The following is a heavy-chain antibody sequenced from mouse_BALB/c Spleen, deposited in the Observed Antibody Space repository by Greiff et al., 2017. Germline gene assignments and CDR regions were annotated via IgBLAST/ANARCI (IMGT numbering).Heavy chain of an antibody. Sequence: QVQLQQSGAELVRPGSSVKISCKASGYAFSSYWMNWVKQRPGQGLEWIGQIYPGGGDTNYNGKFKGKATLTADKSSSTDYMQLSRLTSEDSAVYFCARWNYGSSHWCFDVWGAGTTVTVSS. CDR3: ARWNYGSSHWCFDV. D-gene: IGHD1-1*01. CDR1: GYAFSSYW. CDR2: IYPGGGDT. J-gene: IGHJ1*01. V-gene: IGHV1-80*01.